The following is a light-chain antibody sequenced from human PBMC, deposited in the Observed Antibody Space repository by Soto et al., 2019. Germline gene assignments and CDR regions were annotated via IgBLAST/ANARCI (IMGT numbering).Light chain of an antibody. V-gene: IGKV1-27*01. CDR1: QGISNY. CDR2: AAS. CDR3: QKYNSAPL. J-gene: IGKJ3*01. Sequence: DIQMTQSPSSLSASVGDRVTITCRASQGISNYLAWYQQKPGKVPKLLIYAASTLQSGVPSRFSGSGSGTDFTLTISSLHPEDVATYYCQKYNSAPLFGPGTKVDIK.